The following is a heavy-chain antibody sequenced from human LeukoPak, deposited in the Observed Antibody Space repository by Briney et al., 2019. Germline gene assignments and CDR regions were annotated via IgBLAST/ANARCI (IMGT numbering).Heavy chain of an antibody. V-gene: IGHV3-23*01. J-gene: IGHJ4*02. CDR2: ISGSGGST. CDR3: AKPMEYQLLSDY. D-gene: IGHD2-2*01. CDR1: GFTFSSYA. Sequence: GSLRLSCAASGFTFSSYAMSWVRPAPGKGLEWVSAISGSGGSTYYADSVKGRFTISRDNSKNTLYLQMNSPRAEDTAVYYCAKPMEYQLLSDYWGQGTLVTVSS.